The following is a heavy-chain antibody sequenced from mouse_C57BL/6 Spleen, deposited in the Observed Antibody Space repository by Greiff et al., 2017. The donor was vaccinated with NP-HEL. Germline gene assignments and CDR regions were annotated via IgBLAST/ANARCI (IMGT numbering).Heavy chain of an antibody. CDR3: TREGNYGNYFDC. V-gene: IGHV1-5*01. Sequence: VQLQQSGTVLARPGASVKMSCKTSGYTFTSYWMPWVKQRPGQGLEWIGAFYPGISVTSYNPKFKGKAKLTAVTTASTAYMKLSSQTNDDSAVYYCTREGNYGNYFDCWGQGTTLTVSS. CDR1: GYTFTSYW. CDR2: FYPGISVT. D-gene: IGHD2-1*01. J-gene: IGHJ2*01.